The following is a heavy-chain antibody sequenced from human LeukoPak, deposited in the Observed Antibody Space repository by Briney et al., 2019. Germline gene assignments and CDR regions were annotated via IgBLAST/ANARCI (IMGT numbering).Heavy chain of an antibody. Sequence: SETLSLTCVVFGGSFSDYYWSWIRQPPGKGLEWIGYIYYSGSTNYNPSLKSRVTISVDTSKNQFSLKLSSVTAADTAVYYCARGFRDGYRNSPFDYWGQGTLVTVSS. J-gene: IGHJ4*02. CDR3: ARGFRDGYRNSPFDY. V-gene: IGHV4-59*01. D-gene: IGHD5-24*01. CDR1: GGSFSDYY. CDR2: IYYSGST.